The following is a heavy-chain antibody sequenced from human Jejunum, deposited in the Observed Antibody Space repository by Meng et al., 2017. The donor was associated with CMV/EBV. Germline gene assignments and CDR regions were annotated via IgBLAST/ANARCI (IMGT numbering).Heavy chain of an antibody. CDR2: ISSTGRTI. D-gene: IGHD2-15*01. V-gene: IGHV3-48*03. Sequence: QAPGKGLEWVSYISSTGRTIYYADSVKGRFTISRDIPKNSLYLQMNSLKPEDTSVYYCVKPLAQVEFKGLLSGLGPRYYSYGMDVWGHGTSVTVSS. CDR3: VKPLAQVEFKGLLSGLGPRYYSYGMDV. J-gene: IGHJ6*02.